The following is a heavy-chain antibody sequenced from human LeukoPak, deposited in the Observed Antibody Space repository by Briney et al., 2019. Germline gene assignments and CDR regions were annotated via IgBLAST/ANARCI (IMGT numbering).Heavy chain of an antibody. CDR1: GYTFTSHV. V-gene: IGHV7-4-1*02. D-gene: IGHD3-3*01. CDR2: INTNTGNP. CDR3: AKRWWIFGVVYYYYYMDV. Sequence: GASVKVSCKASGYTFTSHVMNWVRQAPGQGLEWMGWINTNTGNPTYAQGFTGRFVFSLDTSVSTAYLQISSLKAEDTAVYYCAKRWWIFGVVYYYYYMDVWGKGTTVTVSS. J-gene: IGHJ6*03.